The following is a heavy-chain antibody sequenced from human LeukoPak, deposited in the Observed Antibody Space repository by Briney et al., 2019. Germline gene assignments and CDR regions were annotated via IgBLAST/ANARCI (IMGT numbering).Heavy chain of an antibody. CDR3: AREGSTVTSLGF. CDR1: GDNFNNYA. J-gene: IGHJ4*02. Sequence: ASVKVSCKGSGDNFNNYATTWVRQAPGQGFEWMGRIIPYLNMITYAQKFQGRVTITADKSTNTVYMDLGKLRFDDTAVYYCAREGSTVTSLGFWGQGSLVNVSS. D-gene: IGHD4-17*01. CDR2: IIPYLNMI. V-gene: IGHV1-69*04.